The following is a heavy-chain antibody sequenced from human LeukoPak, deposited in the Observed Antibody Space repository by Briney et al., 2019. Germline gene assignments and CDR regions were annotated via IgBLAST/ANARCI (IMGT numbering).Heavy chain of an antibody. CDR1: GFTFSSYS. CDR2: VSSSSSYI. D-gene: IGHD5-24*01. J-gene: IGHJ4*02. V-gene: IGHV3-21*01. CDR3: ARDRVEMATITRCDY. Sequence: GRSLRLSCAASGFTFSSYSMNWVRQAPGKGLEWVSSVSSSSSYIYYADSVKGRFTISRDNAKNSLYLQMNSLRAEDTAVYYCARDRVEMATITRCDYWGQGTLVTVSS.